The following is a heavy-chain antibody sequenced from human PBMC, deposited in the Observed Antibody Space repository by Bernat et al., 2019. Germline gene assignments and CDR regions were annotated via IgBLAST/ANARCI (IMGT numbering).Heavy chain of an antibody. CDR2: IDNSGGIK. CDR1: GFTLSDYS. J-gene: IGHJ6*03. V-gene: IGHV3-11*01. Sequence: QVQLVESGGGLVKPGGSLRLSCAASGFTLSDYSLAWVRQAPGKGLEAISYIDNSGGIKEYADSVKGRFAISRDNAKNSLYLQMNSLRAEDTAVYYCARGTSTSAPYMDVWGKGTTVTVSS. CDR3: ARGTSTSAPYMDV.